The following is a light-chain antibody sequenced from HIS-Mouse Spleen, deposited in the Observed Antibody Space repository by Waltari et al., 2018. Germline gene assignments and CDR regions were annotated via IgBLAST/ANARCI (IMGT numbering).Light chain of an antibody. Sequence: QSALTQPASVSGSPGQSITISCTGPSSAVGGSNYVSWYQQHPGKAPKLMIYDVSNRPSGVSNRFSGSKSGNTASLTISGLQAEDEADYYCSSYTSSSTLVFGGGTKLTVL. J-gene: IGLJ2*01. CDR2: DVS. CDR3: SSYTSSSTLV. V-gene: IGLV2-14*03. CDR1: SSAVGGSNY.